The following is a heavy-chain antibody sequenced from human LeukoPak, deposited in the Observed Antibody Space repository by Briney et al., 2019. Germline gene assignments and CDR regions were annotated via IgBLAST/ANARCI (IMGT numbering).Heavy chain of an antibody. D-gene: IGHD4-17*01. CDR3: ARVPTVTFFDY. V-gene: IGHV4-39*07. Sequence: SETLSLTCTVSGASISNSVYCWDWIRQTPGKGLEWIGSIYYSGSTYQNPSLKSRVTISVDTSKNQFSLKLSSVTAADTAVYYCARVPTVTFFDYWGQGTLVTVSS. J-gene: IGHJ4*02. CDR2: IYYSGST. CDR1: GASISNSVYC.